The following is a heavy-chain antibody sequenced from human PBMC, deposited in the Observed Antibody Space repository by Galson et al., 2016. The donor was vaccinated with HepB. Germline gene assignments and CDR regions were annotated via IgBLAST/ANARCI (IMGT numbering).Heavy chain of an antibody. CDR3: AKVGDKYYFDY. Sequence: SLRLSCAASGFTFNNYGVHWVRQAPGKGLEWVAVMWFDASNKYYADSVKGRFTISRDNSKNTLYLQINSLRAEDTAVYYCAKVGDKYYFDYWGQGTLVTVSS. CDR1: GFTFNNYG. J-gene: IGHJ4*02. CDR2: MWFDASNK. D-gene: IGHD4-17*01. V-gene: IGHV3-33*06.